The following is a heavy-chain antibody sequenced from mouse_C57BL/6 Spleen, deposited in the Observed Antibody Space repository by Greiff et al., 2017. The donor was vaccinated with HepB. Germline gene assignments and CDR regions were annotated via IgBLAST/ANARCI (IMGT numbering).Heavy chain of an antibody. CDR3: ARGGSYGNYGFAY. CDR2: IYPGDGDT. V-gene: IGHV1-82*01. CDR1: GYAFSSSW. D-gene: IGHD2-1*01. J-gene: IGHJ3*01. Sequence: VQLQQSGPELVKPGASVKISCKASGYAFSSSWMNWVKQRPGKGLEWIGRIYPGDGDTNYNGKFKGKATLTADKSSSTAYMQLSSLTSEDSAVYVCARGGSYGNYGFAYWGQGTLVTVSA.